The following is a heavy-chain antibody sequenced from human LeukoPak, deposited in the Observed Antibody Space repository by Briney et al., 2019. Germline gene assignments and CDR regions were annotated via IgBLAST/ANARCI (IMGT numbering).Heavy chain of an antibody. CDR2: VNHSGRT. D-gene: IGHD5-24*01. Sequence: SETLSLTCAVYGGSFSDYWWTWIRQSPGKGLEWIGEVNHSGRTNYNPSLKSRVSISVDRSKKQFSLQLSSVTPEDTAVYYCARQNNTYHHYNLGWFDPWGQGTLVTVSS. J-gene: IGHJ5*02. V-gene: IGHV4-34*01. CDR1: GGSFSDYW. CDR3: ARQNNTYHHYNLGWFDP.